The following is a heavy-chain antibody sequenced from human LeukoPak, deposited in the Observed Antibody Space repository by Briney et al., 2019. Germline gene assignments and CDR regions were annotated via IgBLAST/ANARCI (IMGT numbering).Heavy chain of an antibody. D-gene: IGHD6-19*01. CDR1: GGSFSGYY. J-gene: IGHJ4*02. CDR2: INHSGST. V-gene: IGHV4-34*01. Sequence: PSETLSLTCAVYGGSFSGYYWSWIRQPPGKGLEWIGEINHSGSTNYNPSLKSRVTISVDTSKNQFSLKLSSVTAADTVVYYCARSIAVAYDYWGQGTLVTVSS. CDR3: ARSIAVAYDY.